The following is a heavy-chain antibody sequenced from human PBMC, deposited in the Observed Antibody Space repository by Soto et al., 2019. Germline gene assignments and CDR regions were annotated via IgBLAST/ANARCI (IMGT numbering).Heavy chain of an antibody. CDR3: AREAIVVVPAAIRPGNFWFDP. Sequence: GASVKVSCKASGYTFTGYYMHWVRQAPGQGLEWMGWINPNGGGTNYAQKFQGWVTMTRDTSISTAYMELSRLRSDDTAVYYCAREAIVVVPAAIRPGNFWFDPWGQGTLVTVSS. V-gene: IGHV1-2*04. D-gene: IGHD2-2*01. CDR1: GYTFTGYY. J-gene: IGHJ5*02. CDR2: INPNGGGT.